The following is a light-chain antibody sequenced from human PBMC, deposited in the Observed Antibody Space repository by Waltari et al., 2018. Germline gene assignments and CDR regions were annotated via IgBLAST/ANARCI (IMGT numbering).Light chain of an antibody. V-gene: IGLV2-14*03. J-gene: IGLJ1*01. CDR2: GVN. Sequence: QSAPTQPASVSGSLGQSITFSCTGSNSDIGYYNYVSWYQQHPGTAPKPILYGVNHRPSAVSSRFSGSKSGYTASLTIPGLQGDDEADYYCSSYTRYNTRVFGTATTVTVL. CDR1: NSDIGYYNY. CDR3: SSYTRYNTRV.